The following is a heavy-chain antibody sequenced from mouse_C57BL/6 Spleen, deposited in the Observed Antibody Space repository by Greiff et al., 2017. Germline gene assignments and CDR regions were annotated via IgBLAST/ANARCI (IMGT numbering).Heavy chain of an antibody. CDR3: ARIAPLLRYPDY. Sequence: VKLVESGPGILQPSQTLRLTCSFSGFSLSTFGMGVGWIRQPSGKGLEWLAHIWWDDDKYSNPALKSRLPISKDTSKNQVFLKMANVDTADNATYYYARIAPLLRYPDYWGQGTTLTVSS. CDR2: IWWDDDK. CDR1: GFSLSTFGMG. D-gene: IGHD1-1*01. J-gene: IGHJ2*01. V-gene: IGHV8-8*01.